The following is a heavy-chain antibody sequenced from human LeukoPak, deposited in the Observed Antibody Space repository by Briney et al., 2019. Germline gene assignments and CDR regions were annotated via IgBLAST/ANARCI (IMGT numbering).Heavy chain of an antibody. CDR1: GGSISSSSYY. V-gene: IGHV4-39*07. D-gene: IGHD2-21*02. Sequence: SETLSLTCTVSGGSISSSSYYWGWIRQPPGKGLEWIGSIYYSGSTYYNPSLKSRVTISVDTSKNQFSLKLSSVTAADTAVYYCARGGGDWYLDNWGQGTLVTVSS. CDR2: IYYSGST. CDR3: ARGGGDWYLDN. J-gene: IGHJ4*02.